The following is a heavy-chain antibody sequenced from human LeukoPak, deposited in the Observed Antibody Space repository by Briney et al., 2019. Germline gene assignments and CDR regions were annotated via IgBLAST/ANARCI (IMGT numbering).Heavy chain of an antibody. CDR3: ASAGGYDFWSGPDAFGI. CDR1: GYTFTGYY. CDR2: INPNSGGT. Sequence: ASVKVSCKASGYTFTGYYMHWVRQAPGQGLEWMGWINPNSGGTNYAQKFQGRVTMTRDTSISTAYMELSRLRSDDTAVYYCASAGGYDFWSGPDAFGIWGQGTMVTVSS. D-gene: IGHD3-3*01. J-gene: IGHJ3*02. V-gene: IGHV1-2*02.